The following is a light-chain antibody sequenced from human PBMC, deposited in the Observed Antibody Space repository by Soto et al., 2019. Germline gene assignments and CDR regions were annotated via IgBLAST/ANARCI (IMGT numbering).Light chain of an antibody. Sequence: QSALTQPPSASGSPGQSVTISCTGTRSDVGGYNYVSWYQQHPGKAPKLMISEVNKRPSGVPDRFSGSKSGNTASLTVSGLQAEDEADYYSSSFAGSDNYVVFGGGTKLTVL. CDR2: EVN. CDR1: RSDVGGYNY. CDR3: SSFAGSDNYVV. V-gene: IGLV2-8*01. J-gene: IGLJ2*01.